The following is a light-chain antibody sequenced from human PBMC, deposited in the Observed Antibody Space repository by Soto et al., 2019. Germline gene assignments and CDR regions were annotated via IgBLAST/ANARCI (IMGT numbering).Light chain of an antibody. J-gene: IGKJ4*01. V-gene: IGKV3D-15*01. CDR2: RAS. CDR1: SN. CDR3: QQYNNWPPLT. Sequence: SNLAWYQQKPGQAPRLLIYRASSRATGIPARFSGSGSGTEFTLTISSLQSEDFAVYFCQQYNNWPPLTFGGGTKVEIK.